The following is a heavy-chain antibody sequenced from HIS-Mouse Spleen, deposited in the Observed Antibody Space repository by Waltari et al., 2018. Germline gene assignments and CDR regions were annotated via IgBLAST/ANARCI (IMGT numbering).Heavy chain of an antibody. V-gene: IGHV4-39*07. CDR1: GGSISSSSYY. CDR3: AREIPYSSSWYDWYFDL. CDR2: IYYSGST. Sequence: QLQLQESGPGLVKPSETLSLTCTVSGGSISSSSYYWGWIRQPPGKGLGGIGSIYYSGSTYSTPSLKSRVTISVDTSKNQFSLKLGSVTAADTAVYYCAREIPYSSSWYDWYFDLWGRGTLVTVSS. D-gene: IGHD6-13*01. J-gene: IGHJ2*01.